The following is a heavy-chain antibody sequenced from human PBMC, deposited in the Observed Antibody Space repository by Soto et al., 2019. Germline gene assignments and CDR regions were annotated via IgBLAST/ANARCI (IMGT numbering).Heavy chain of an antibody. CDR1: GYTFTSYD. CDR2: MNPNSGNT. Sequence: ASVKVSCKASGYTFTSYDINWVRQATGQGLEYLGWMNPNSGNTGYVQKFQGRVTMTRDTSISTAYMELSRLRSEDTAVYYCARCIKYGDYWEWFALWSQGTLVIVSS. D-gene: IGHD4-17*01. V-gene: IGHV1-8*01. J-gene: IGHJ5*02. CDR3: ARCIKYGDYWEWFAL.